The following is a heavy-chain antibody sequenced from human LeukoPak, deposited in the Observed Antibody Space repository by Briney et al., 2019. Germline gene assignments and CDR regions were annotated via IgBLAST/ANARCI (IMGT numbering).Heavy chain of an antibody. Sequence: PGGSLRLSCAASGFTFSRCDMFWFRQAPGKGLEWVSTIGTGGDIYYSDSVKGRFTISRENAKNSLYLQMNSLSAGDTAVYFCARGVLAVSGIDLEDYWGQGTLVTVSS. V-gene: IGHV3-13*01. CDR2: IGTGGDI. J-gene: IGHJ4*02. CDR3: ARGVLAVSGIDLEDY. D-gene: IGHD6-19*01. CDR1: GFTFSRCD.